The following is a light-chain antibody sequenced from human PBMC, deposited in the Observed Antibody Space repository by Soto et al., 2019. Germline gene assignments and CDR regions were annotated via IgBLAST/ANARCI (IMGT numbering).Light chain of an antibody. J-gene: IGKJ5*01. CDR1: QSVSSSY. CDR3: QQYGST. V-gene: IGKV3-20*01. CDR2: GAS. Sequence: EIVLTQSPDTLSLSPGERANLSCRASQSVSSSYLAWYQQKPGQAPRLLIYGASSRATGIPDRFSGSGSGTDFTLTISRLEPEDSAVYYCQQYGSTFGQGTRLEIK.